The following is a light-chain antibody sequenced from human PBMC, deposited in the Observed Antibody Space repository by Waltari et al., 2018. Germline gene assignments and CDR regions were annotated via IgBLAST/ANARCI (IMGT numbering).Light chain of an antibody. V-gene: IGKV3-11*01. J-gene: IGKJ4*01. CDR1: HSFDWY. CDR2: DTS. CDR3: QQRRSWPLT. Sequence: EIVLTQSPATLSLSPGERATLSCRASHSFDWYLAWYKQRPGQPPTLLIYDTSNRAPGIPARFSGSGSDTDFTIYISSLEPEDFAVYYCQQRRSWPLTFGGGTKVEIE.